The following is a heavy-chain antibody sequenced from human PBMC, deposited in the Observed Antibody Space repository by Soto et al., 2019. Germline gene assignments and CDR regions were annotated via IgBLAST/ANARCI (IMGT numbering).Heavy chain of an antibody. V-gene: IGHV4-4*07. CDR2: IYTSGST. CDR3: ARDLLGSGTQLLSSWFDP. J-gene: IGHJ5*02. D-gene: IGHD2-2*01. Sequence: QVQLQESGPGLVKPSETLSLTCTVSGGSISSYYWSWIRQPAGKGLEWIGRIYTSGSTNYNPSLKSRVNMSVDTSKNQFSLNLSSVTAADTAVYYCARDLLGSGTQLLSSWFDPWGQGTLVTVSS. CDR1: GGSISSYY.